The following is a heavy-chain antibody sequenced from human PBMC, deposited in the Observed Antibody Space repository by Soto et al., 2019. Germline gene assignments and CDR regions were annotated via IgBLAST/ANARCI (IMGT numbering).Heavy chain of an antibody. Sequence: SPTLSLTCAISGDSVSSNSAAWSWIRQSPSRGLEWLGRTYYRSKWYNDYAVSVKSRITINPDTSKNQFSLQLNSVTPEDTAVYYCARALRLDGGVRLWQRALDYWXQGTLVTVSS. CDR2: TYYRSKWYN. J-gene: IGHJ4*02. CDR3: ARALRLDGGVRLWQRALDY. V-gene: IGHV6-1*01. CDR1: GDSVSSNSAA. D-gene: IGHD2-8*02.